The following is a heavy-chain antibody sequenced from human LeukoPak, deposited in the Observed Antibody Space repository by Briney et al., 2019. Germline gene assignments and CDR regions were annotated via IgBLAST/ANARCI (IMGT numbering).Heavy chain of an antibody. Sequence: PGGSLRLSCAASGFTFSSYAMSWVRQAPGKGLEWVSAIGGRGTSTYYADSLEGRFTIVRDNSKDMVYLQMNSLKVEDTAIYYCGKEGGAWGQGTQVTVSS. D-gene: IGHD3-16*01. J-gene: IGHJ5*02. CDR3: GKEGGA. V-gene: IGHV3-23*01. CDR1: GFTFSSYA. CDR2: IGGRGTST.